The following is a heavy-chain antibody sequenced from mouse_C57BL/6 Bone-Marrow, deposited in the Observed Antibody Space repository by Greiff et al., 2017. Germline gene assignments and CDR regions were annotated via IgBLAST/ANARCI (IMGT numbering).Heavy chain of an antibody. D-gene: IGHD2-3*01. CDR2: INPSSGYT. Sequence: VQLQQSGAELARPGASVKMSCKASGYTFTSYTMHWVKQRPGPGLEWIGYINPSSGYTKYNQKFKDKATLTADKSSSTAYMQLSSLTSEDSAVYYCAKNERWLQYYFPYWGQGTTLTVS. J-gene: IGHJ2*01. V-gene: IGHV1-4*01. CDR1: GYTFTSYT. CDR3: AKNERWLQYYFPY.